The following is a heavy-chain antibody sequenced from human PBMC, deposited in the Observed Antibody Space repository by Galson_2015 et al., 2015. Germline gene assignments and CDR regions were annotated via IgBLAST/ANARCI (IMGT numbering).Heavy chain of an antibody. J-gene: IGHJ4*02. CDR2: ISSSGDNT. D-gene: IGHD2-15*01. V-gene: IGHV3-23*01. Sequence: SLRLSCAASGFISNNHAMTWVRQAPGKGLDWVSAISSSGDNTYYADSVKGRFTISRDNSKNTVYLQMSSLGAEDTAVYYCARCEYAGGGCFSGYWGQGTLVTVSS. CDR3: ARCEYAGGGCFSGY. CDR1: GFISNNHA.